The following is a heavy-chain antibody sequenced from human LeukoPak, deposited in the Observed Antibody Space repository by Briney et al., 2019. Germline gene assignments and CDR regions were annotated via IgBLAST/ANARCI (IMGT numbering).Heavy chain of an antibody. V-gene: IGHV3-53*01. J-gene: IGHJ4*02. CDR3: ARVEAGVRGASEY. D-gene: IGHD3-10*01. CDR2: IYSGVST. CDR1: GFTVSSNY. Sequence: GGSLRLSCAASGFTVSSNYMSWVRQAPGEGLEWVSVIYSGVSTHHADSVKGRFIISRDNSKNTLYLQMNSLRVEDTAVYYCARVEAGVRGASEYWGQGTLVTVSS.